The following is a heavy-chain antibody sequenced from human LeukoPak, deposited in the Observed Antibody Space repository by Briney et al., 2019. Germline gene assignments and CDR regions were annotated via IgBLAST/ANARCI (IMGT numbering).Heavy chain of an antibody. J-gene: IGHJ6*03. CDR2: IYYSGST. CDR3: ARARVAYYYYYMDV. V-gene: IGHV4-39*07. CDR1: GGSISSSSYY. D-gene: IGHD2-15*01. Sequence: SETLSLTCTVSGGSISSSSYYWGWIRQPPGKGLEWIGSIYYSGSTYYNPSLKSRVTLSVDTSKKQFSLKLSSVTAADTAVYYCARARVAYYYYYMDVWGKGTTVTISS.